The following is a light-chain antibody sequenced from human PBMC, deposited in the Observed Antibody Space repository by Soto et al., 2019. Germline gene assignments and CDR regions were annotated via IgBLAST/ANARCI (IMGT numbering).Light chain of an antibody. CDR2: DFT. V-gene: IGLV2-14*03. J-gene: IGLJ1*01. CDR1: TGDFNDFDS. CDR3: VAYRDPGTYV. Sequence: QSVLAQPASVSGSPVQSISISCTGPTGDFNDFDSVSWYQHRPGEAPELKILDFTYRPSGVSERFSGSRSGSAASLTISGLQAEDEAEYYCVAYRDPGTYVFGPGTKVTVL.